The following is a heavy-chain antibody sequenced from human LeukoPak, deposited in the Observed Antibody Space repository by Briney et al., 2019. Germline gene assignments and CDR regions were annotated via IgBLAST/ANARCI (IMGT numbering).Heavy chain of an antibody. D-gene: IGHD3-9*01. V-gene: IGHV1-69*04. J-gene: IGHJ3*02. CDR1: GGTFSSYA. Sequence: SVKVSCKASGGTFSSYAISWVRQAPGQGLEWMGRIIPILGIANYAQKFQGRVTITADKSTSTAYMELSSLRSEDTAVYYCARVTEDILTGYYHDAFDIWGQGTMVTVSS. CDR2: IIPILGIA. CDR3: ARVTEDILTGYYHDAFDI.